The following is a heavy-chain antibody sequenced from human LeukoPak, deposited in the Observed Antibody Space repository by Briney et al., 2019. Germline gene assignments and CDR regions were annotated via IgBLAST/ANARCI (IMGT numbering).Heavy chain of an antibody. Sequence: GGSLRLSCAASGFTFSGYTMNWVRQAPGKGLEWVSSISSSSSYIYYADSVKGRFTISRDNAKNSLYLQMNSLRAEDTAVYYCARSIAARLVYYYYGMDVWGQGTTVTVSS. V-gene: IGHV3-21*01. J-gene: IGHJ6*02. CDR2: ISSSSSYI. D-gene: IGHD6-6*01. CDR1: GFTFSGYT. CDR3: ARSIAARLVYYYYGMDV.